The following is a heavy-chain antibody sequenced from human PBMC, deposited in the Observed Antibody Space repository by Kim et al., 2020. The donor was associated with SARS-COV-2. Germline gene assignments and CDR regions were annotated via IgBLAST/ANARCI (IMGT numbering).Heavy chain of an antibody. CDR1: GSSFSSYT. CDR2: VTGGSDYM. J-gene: IGHJ4*02. Sequence: GGSLRLSCVASGSSFSSYTMNWVRQAPGKGLEWVSSVTGGSDYMYYADSVKGRFTISRDDAKNSVFLQMNSLRVEDTAVYFCARGGSTMGCEYWGQGTQV. D-gene: IGHD3-10*01. CDR3: ARGGSTMGCEY. V-gene: IGHV3-21*01.